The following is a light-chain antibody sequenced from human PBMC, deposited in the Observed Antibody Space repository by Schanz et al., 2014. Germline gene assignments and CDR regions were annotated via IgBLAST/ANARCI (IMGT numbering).Light chain of an antibody. V-gene: IGKV3-20*01. CDR1: QSVTSTY. CDR3: QQYGTSPYT. CDR2: GAS. J-gene: IGKJ2*01. Sequence: ETVLTQSPGTLSLSPGERATLSCRASQSVTSTYLAWYQQKPGQAPRLLIYGASSRATGIPERFSGSGSGTDFTLTISRLEPEDFAVFYCQQYGTSPYTFGQGTKLEI.